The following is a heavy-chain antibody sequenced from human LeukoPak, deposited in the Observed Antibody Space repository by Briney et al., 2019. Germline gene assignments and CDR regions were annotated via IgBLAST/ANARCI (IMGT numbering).Heavy chain of an antibody. D-gene: IGHD4-17*01. Sequence: SETLSLTCAVSGGSISSSNWWSWVRQPPGKGLEWIGEIYHSGSTNYNPSLKSRVTISVDKSKNQFSLKLSSVTAADTAVYYCASQANYGPLRLFKYTAPFDYWGQGTLVTVSS. CDR3: ASQANYGPLRLFKYTAPFDY. CDR2: IYHSGST. CDR1: GGSISSSNW. V-gene: IGHV4-4*02. J-gene: IGHJ4*02.